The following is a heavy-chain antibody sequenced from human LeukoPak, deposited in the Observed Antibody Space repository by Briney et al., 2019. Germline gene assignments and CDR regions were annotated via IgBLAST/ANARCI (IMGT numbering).Heavy chain of an antibody. V-gene: IGHV1-2*02. CDR1: GYTFTGYY. CDR2: INPNSGGA. CDR3: ATSRRLLDAFDI. J-gene: IGHJ3*02. D-gene: IGHD2/OR15-2a*01. Sequence: ASVKVSCKASGYTFTGYYIYWVRQAPGQGLEWMGWINPNSGGANYAQKFQGRVTMTRDTSIKTAYMEVSRLRSDDTAMYYCATSRRLLDAFDIWGQGTMVTVSS.